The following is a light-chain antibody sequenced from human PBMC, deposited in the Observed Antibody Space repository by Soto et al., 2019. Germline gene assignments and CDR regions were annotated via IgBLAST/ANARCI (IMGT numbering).Light chain of an antibody. J-gene: IGLJ1*01. CDR1: SSDVGGYNY. CDR2: GVN. CDR3: SSYAGSNILYV. Sequence: QSVLTKPPYAPGSPEQPVTISCSGTSSDVGGYNYVSWYQQQPGKAPQRVIYGVNKRASGVPVRFSGSNSGNTASLSVSGLQAVDEADYYCSSYAGSNILYVFGTGTKVTVL. V-gene: IGLV2-8*01.